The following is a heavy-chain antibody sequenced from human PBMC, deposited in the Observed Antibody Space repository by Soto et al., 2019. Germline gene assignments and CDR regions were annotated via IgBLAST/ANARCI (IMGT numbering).Heavy chain of an antibody. CDR3: AREPRAYAGYYYMDV. CDR2: INSDGSST. CDR1: GFTFSSYW. Sequence: PGGSLRLSCAASGFTFSSYWMHWVRQAPGKGLVWVSRINSDGSSTSYADSVKGRFTISRDNAKNTLYLQMNSLRAEDTAVYYCAREPRAYAGYYYMDVWGKGTTVTVSS. D-gene: IGHD4-17*01. V-gene: IGHV3-74*01. J-gene: IGHJ6*03.